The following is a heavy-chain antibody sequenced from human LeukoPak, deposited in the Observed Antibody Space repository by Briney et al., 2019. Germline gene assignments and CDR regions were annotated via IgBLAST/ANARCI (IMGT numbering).Heavy chain of an antibody. CDR3: ARDRDSGSIDY. D-gene: IGHD1-26*01. V-gene: IGHV3-21*01. CDR2: ISSSSSYI. Sequence: PGGSLRLSCAASGFTFSSHSMNWVRQAPGKGLEWVSSISSSSSYIYYADSVKGRFTISRDNAKNSLYLQMNSLRAEDTAVYYCARDRDSGSIDYWGQGTLVIVSS. J-gene: IGHJ4*02. CDR1: GFTFSSHS.